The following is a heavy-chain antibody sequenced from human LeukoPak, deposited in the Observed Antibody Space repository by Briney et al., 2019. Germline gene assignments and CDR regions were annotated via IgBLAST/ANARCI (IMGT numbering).Heavy chain of an antibody. J-gene: IGHJ4*02. CDR2: ISGSGGST. Sequence: PGGSLRLSCAASGFTFSSYGMSWVRQVPGKGLEWVSTISGSGGSTYNADSVKGRFTISRDNAKNSLYLQMNSLRAEDTAVYYCARDLTMIVVVPVGYWGQGTLVTVSS. V-gene: IGHV3-23*01. D-gene: IGHD3-22*01. CDR1: GFTFSSYG. CDR3: ARDLTMIVVVPVGY.